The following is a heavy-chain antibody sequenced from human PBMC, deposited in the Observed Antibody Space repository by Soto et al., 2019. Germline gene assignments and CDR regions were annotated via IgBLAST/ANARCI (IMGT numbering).Heavy chain of an antibody. CDR2: IRGKNYGRTT. CDR3: SSPSYYYDSSGFEPGDLDI. CDR1: GFTFGNNA. J-gene: IGHJ3*02. D-gene: IGHD3-22*01. V-gene: IGHV3-49*05. Sequence: KPGGSLRLSCTGSGFTFGNNAMTWFRQAPGKGLEWVGFIRGKNYGRTTEYAASVQGRFTISRDDSKGIAYLEMNSLTTDDTAVYYCSSPSYYYDSSGFEPGDLDIWGQGTMVTVSS.